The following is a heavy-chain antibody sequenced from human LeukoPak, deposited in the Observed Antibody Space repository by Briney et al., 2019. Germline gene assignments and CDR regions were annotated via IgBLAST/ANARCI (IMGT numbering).Heavy chain of an antibody. J-gene: IGHJ6*03. CDR1: GASISSHY. V-gene: IGHV4-59*11. CDR3: AGGLAIFGLDTTDFYMDV. Sequence: SETLSCTCAGSGASISSHYWSWIRQPQGNGLEWIGYTSGSISDYPSLKNRVAVTVTATQNNVSLSLPSGTAADAAADYCAGGLAIFGLDTTDFYMDVWGKGTTVPVSS. CDR2: TSGSI. D-gene: IGHD3/OR15-3a*01.